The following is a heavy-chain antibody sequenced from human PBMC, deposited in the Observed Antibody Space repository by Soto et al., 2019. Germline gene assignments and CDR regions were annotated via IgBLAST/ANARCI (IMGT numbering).Heavy chain of an antibody. CDR3: ARQIYDSSGYYYAY. V-gene: IGHV4-39*01. J-gene: IGHJ4*02. Sequence: SETMSLTCTVSEGSISNLSYYWGWIRQPPGQGLEWLGTIYSLGNTYYNPSLKGRVTISVDKSKSQLFLKLSSVTAPDTAVYYCARQIYDSSGYYYAYWGQGTLVTVSS. D-gene: IGHD3-22*01. CDR2: IYSLGNT. CDR1: EGSISNLSYY.